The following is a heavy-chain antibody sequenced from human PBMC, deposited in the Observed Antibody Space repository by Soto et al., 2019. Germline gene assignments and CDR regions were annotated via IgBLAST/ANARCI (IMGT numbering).Heavy chain of an antibody. CDR1: GYSFTSYW. CDR3: AGTRSIAAAGTSWFDP. D-gene: IGHD6-13*01. CDR2: IYPGDSDT. Sequence: GESLKISCKGSGYSFTSYWIGWVRQMPGKGLEWMGIIYPGDSDTRYSPSFQGQVTISADKSISTAYLQWSSLKASDTAMYYCAGTRSIAAAGTSWFDPWGQGTLVTVSS. J-gene: IGHJ5*02. V-gene: IGHV5-51*01.